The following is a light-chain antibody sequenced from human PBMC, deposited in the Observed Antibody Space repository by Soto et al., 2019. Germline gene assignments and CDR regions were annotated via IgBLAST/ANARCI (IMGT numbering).Light chain of an antibody. Sequence: DLQLTQSPSFLSASVADRVTIXXRASQGISSYLAWYQQKPGKAPKVXIYAASTLQSGVPSRFSGSGAGTDFTLTISSLQPEDFATYYCQQLESYPSTFGGGTKVDIK. V-gene: IGKV1-9*01. CDR1: QGISSY. CDR3: QQLESYPST. J-gene: IGKJ4*01. CDR2: AAS.